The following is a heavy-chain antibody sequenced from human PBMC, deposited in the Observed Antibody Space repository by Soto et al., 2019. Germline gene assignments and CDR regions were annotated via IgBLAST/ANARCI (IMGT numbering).Heavy chain of an antibody. CDR1: GFTFSSYW. CDR2: IKQDGSEK. CDR3: ASLYGDKYYYYCYGMDV. Sequence: GGSLRLSCAASGFTFSSYWMSWVRQAPGRGLEWVANIKQDGSEKYYVDSVKGRFTISRDNAKNSLYLQMNSLRAEDTAVYYCASLYGDKYYYYCYGMDVWGQGTTVTVSS. J-gene: IGHJ6*02. D-gene: IGHD4-17*01. V-gene: IGHV3-7*05.